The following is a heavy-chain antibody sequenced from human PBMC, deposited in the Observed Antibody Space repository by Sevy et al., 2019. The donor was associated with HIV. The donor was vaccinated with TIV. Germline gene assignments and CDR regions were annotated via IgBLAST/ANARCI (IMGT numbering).Heavy chain of an antibody. CDR1: GFTFSDYY. J-gene: IGHJ4*02. CDR3: ARVRYTSGVEYFDY. CDR2: ISNRSTYT. V-gene: IGHV3-11*06. Sequence: GGSLRLSCAASGFTFSDYYMSWIRQAPGKGLEWISYISNRSTYTNYADSMKGRFTISRDNAKNSLYLQMNTLGAEDTAVYYCARVRYTSGVEYFDYWGQGTLVTVSS. D-gene: IGHD6-19*01.